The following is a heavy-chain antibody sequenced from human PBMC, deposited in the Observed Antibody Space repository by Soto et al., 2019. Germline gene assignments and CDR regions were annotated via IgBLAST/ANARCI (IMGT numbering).Heavy chain of an antibody. CDR2: ILPLSGTT. D-gene: IGHD3-16*02. J-gene: IGHJ6*02. CDR1: GGTFSAYA. V-gene: IGHV1-69*06. Sequence: QLQLVQSGAEVKKPGSSVKVSCKASGGTFSAYAISWVRQAPGQGLEWMGGILPLSGTTNYTQRFQGRVTISADKSTSTAYMELSSLRSEDTAVYYFARANPTKYYDYVWGDYRRGGMDVWGQGTTVTVSS. CDR3: ARANPTKYYDYVWGDYRRGGMDV.